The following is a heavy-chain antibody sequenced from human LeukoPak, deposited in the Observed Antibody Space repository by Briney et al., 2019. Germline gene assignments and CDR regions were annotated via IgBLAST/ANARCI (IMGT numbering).Heavy chain of an antibody. Sequence: GGSLRLSCAASGFTLSSYAMHWVRQAPGKGLEYVSAISKNGGNTYYANSVMGRFSISRDNSKNTLYLQMGSLRTEDMAVYYCARVGEGRYYQYYYMDVWGKGTTVTVSS. D-gene: IGHD1-26*01. CDR2: ISKNGGNT. CDR3: ARVGEGRYYQYYYMDV. J-gene: IGHJ6*03. V-gene: IGHV3-64*01. CDR1: GFTLSSYA.